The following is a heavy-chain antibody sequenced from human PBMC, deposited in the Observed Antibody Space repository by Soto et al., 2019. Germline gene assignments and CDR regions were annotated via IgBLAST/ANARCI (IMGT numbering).Heavy chain of an antibody. CDR3: ARGAYFDY. CDR1: GVTLDRYA. J-gene: IGHJ4*02. Sequence: LRISCAASGVTLDRYAIHWVRQAPGKGLEWVAVISYDGSNKYYADSVKGRFTISRDNSKNTLYLQMNSLRAEDTAVYYCARGAYFDYWGQGTLVTVSS. V-gene: IGHV3-30-3*01. D-gene: IGHD1-26*01. CDR2: ISYDGSNK.